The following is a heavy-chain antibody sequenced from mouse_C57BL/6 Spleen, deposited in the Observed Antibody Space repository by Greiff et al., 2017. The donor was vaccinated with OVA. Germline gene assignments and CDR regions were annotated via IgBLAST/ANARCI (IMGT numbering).Heavy chain of an antibody. CDR3: ARHGTGKGYFDY. Sequence: EVKLMESGGDLVKPGGSLKLSCAASGFTFSSYGMSWVRQTPDKRLAWVATISSGGSYTYYPDSVKGRFTISRDNAKNTLYLQMSSLKSEDTAMYYCARHGTGKGYFDYWGQGTTLTVSS. V-gene: IGHV5-6*01. CDR1: GFTFSSYG. CDR2: ISSGGSYT. D-gene: IGHD4-1*01. J-gene: IGHJ2*01.